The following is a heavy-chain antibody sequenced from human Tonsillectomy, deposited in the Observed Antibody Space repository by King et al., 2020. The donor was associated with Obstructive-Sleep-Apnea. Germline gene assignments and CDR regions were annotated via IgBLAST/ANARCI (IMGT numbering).Heavy chain of an antibody. D-gene: IGHD6-19*01. J-gene: IGHJ4*02. CDR3: AKRIAVAALDY. Sequence: VQLVESGGGLVQPGGSLRLSCAASGFTFNSYAMSWVRQAPGKGLEWVSAIGASDGSTYYADSVKGRFTFSRDNSKNTLYLQMNSLRAEDTAVYYCAKRIAVAALDYWGQGTLVTVSS. CDR1: GFTFNSYA. V-gene: IGHV3-23*04. CDR2: IGASDGST.